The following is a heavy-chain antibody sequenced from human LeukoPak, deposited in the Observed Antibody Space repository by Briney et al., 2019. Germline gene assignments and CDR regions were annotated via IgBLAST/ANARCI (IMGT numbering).Heavy chain of an antibody. V-gene: IGHV4-34*01. J-gene: IGHJ6*03. CDR1: GGSFSGYY. Sequence: SETLSLTCAVYGGSFSGYYWSWIRQPPGKGLEWIGEINHSGSTNYNPSLKSRVTISVDTSKNQFSLKLSSVTAADTAVYYCAREVYSYGPTFFYYYYYMDVWGKGTTVTVSS. CDR2: INHSGST. CDR3: AREVYSYGPTFFYYYYYMDV. D-gene: IGHD5-18*01.